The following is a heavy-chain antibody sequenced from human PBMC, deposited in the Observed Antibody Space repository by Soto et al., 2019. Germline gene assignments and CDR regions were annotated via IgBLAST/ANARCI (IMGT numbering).Heavy chain of an antibody. V-gene: IGHV3-9*01. J-gene: IGHJ4*02. CDR3: AKDQRLSDGYSKWALDY. CDR2: ISWNRGSI. Sequence: PGGSLRLSCAASGFTFDDYAMHWVRQAPGKGLEWVSGISWNRGSIGYADSVKGRFTIFRDNAKNSLYLQMNSLRAEDTALYYCAKDQRLSDGYSKWALDYWGQGTLVTVSS. D-gene: IGHD2-15*01. CDR1: GFTFDDYA.